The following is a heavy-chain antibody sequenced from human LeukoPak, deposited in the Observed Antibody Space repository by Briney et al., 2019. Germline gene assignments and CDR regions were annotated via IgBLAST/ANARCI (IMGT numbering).Heavy chain of an antibody. D-gene: IGHD3-22*01. J-gene: IGHJ3*02. V-gene: IGHV1-2*02. CDR2: INPNSGGT. CDR1: GYTFTAHY. CDR3: ARDYYDNSGFGAFDI. Sequence: ASVKVSCKASGYTFTAHYMHWVRQAPGQGLEWMGWINPNSGGTKYAQNFQGRVTMTRDMSIRTVYMELSRLRSDDTAVYYCARDYYDNSGFGAFDIWGQGTMVTVSS.